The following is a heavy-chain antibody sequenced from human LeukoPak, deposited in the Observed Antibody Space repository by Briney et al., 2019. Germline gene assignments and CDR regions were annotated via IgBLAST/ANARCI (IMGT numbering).Heavy chain of an antibody. V-gene: IGHV3-7*05. J-gene: IGHJ4*02. CDR3: AKGGSSYFDF. Sequence: GGSLRLSCVTSGFTFTSVSMSWVRQTPGKGLEWVANIKQDGSEKHYVDSVKGRFTISRDNARNSLYLQMNSLRVEDTAVFYCAKGGSSYFDFGGQGTPVTVSS. CDR1: GFTFTSVS. CDR2: IKQDGSEK. D-gene: IGHD5-12*01.